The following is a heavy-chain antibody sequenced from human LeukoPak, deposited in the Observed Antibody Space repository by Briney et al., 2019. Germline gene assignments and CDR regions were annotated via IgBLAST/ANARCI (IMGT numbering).Heavy chain of an antibody. V-gene: IGHV3-21*01. CDR1: GFIFSSAW. CDR2: ISSSSSYI. D-gene: IGHD3-22*01. Sequence: GGSLRLSCAASGFIFSSAWMTWVRQAPGKGLEWVSSISSSSSYIYYADSVKGRFTISRDNAKNSLYLQMNSLRAEDTAVYYCARSMIVVVISPGWYFDLWGRGTLVTVSS. CDR3: ARSMIVVVISPGWYFDL. J-gene: IGHJ2*01.